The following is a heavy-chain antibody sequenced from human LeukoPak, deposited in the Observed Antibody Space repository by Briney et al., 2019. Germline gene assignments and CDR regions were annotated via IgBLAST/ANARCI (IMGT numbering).Heavy chain of an antibody. CDR3: ARSRQASGLFNS. CDR1: GGAITSGGYS. J-gene: IGHJ5*01. V-gene: IGHV4-30-2*01. D-gene: IGHD3-10*01. CDR2: IYDRGPA. Sequence: SQTLFLTCTVSGGAITSGGYSWNWIRQPPGKGLEWIGCIYDRGPAYYNPSLKSRFTISVDRPKNQFFLNVTSLTAADTAVYYCARSRQASGLFNSWGQGTLVVVSS.